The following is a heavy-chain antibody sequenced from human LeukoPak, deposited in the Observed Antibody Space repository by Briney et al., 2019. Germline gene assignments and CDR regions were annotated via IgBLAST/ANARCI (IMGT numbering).Heavy chain of an antibody. V-gene: IGHV4-59*08. CDR2: IYYSGST. D-gene: IGHD3-10*01. CDR3: ARRITYYYGMGV. Sequence: PSETLSLTCAVSGGSISSYYWNWIRQPPGKGLEWIGYIYYSGSTNYNPSPKSRVTISVDTSKNQFSLKLSSVTAADTAVYYCARRITYYYGMGVWGQGTTVTVSS. CDR1: GGSISSYY. J-gene: IGHJ6*02.